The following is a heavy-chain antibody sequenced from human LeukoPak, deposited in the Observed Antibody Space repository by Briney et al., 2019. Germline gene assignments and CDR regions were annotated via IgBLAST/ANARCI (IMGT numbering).Heavy chain of an antibody. J-gene: IGHJ4*02. CDR1: GGSFSGYY. Sequence: SETLSLTCAVYGGSFSGYYWSWIRQPPGKGLEWIGEINHSGSTNYNPSLKSRVTISVDTSKNQFSLKLSSVTAADTAVYYCARTIVAPTTYYDSWGQGTLVTVSS. V-gene: IGHV4-34*01. CDR3: ARTIVAPTTYYDS. CDR2: INHSGST. D-gene: IGHD1-1*01.